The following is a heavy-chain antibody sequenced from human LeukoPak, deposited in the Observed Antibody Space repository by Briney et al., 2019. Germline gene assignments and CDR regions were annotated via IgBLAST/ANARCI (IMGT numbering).Heavy chain of an antibody. CDR3: ARGARSRTTGRGNGMDV. Sequence: SETLSLTCAVYGGSFSGYYWSWIRQPPGKGLEWIGEINHSGSTYYNPSLKSRVTISVDRSKNQFSLKLSSVTAADTAVYYCARGARSRTTGRGNGMDVWGQGTTVTVSS. CDR1: GGSFSGYY. V-gene: IGHV4-34*01. CDR2: INHSGST. D-gene: IGHD1-1*01. J-gene: IGHJ6*02.